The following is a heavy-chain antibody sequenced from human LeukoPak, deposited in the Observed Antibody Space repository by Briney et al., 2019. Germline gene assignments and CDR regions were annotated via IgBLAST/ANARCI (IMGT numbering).Heavy chain of an antibody. Sequence: GGSLRLSCAPSGFTFRNYAMHWVRQAPGKGLEWVAVISYAGSNEHYADSVRGRFTISRDNSKNTLFLQMYSLRAEDTAVYYCAKVLVYYYDSSGQSRWFDPWGQGTLVTVSS. V-gene: IGHV3-30*04. CDR2: ISYAGSNE. CDR1: GFTFRNYA. D-gene: IGHD3-22*01. J-gene: IGHJ5*02. CDR3: AKVLVYYYDSSGQSRWFDP.